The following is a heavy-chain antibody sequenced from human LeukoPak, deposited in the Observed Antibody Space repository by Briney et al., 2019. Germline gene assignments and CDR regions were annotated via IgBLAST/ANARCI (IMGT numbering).Heavy chain of an antibody. V-gene: IGHV3-48*04. CDR1: GFTFSSHS. Sequence: GGSLRLSCAASGFTFSSHSMNWVRQAPGKGLEWLSYITPSGVTMSNSDSVRGRFTISRDNAKNSLYLQMNSLRAEDTAVYYCARGCGGDCYSGRYYYYGMDVWGQGTTVTVSS. J-gene: IGHJ6*02. CDR2: ITPSGVTM. CDR3: ARGCGGDCYSGRYYYYGMDV. D-gene: IGHD2-21*02.